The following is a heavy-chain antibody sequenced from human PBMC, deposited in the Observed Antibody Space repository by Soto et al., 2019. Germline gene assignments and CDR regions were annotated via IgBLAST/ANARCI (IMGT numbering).Heavy chain of an antibody. Sequence: QVQLVQSGAEVKKPGSSVKVSCKASGGTFSSYAISWVRQAPGQGLEWMGGIIPIFGTANYAQKFQGRVTITADESTGTAYMELSSLRSEDTAVYYCARGLSSSLAYYYYGMDVWGQGTTVTVSS. V-gene: IGHV1-69*01. CDR1: GGTFSSYA. CDR2: IIPIFGTA. D-gene: IGHD6-6*01. J-gene: IGHJ6*02. CDR3: ARGLSSSLAYYYYGMDV.